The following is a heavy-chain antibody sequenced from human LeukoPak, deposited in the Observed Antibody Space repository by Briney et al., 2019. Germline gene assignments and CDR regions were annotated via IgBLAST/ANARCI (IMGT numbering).Heavy chain of an antibody. CDR3: AKGNVLWFGELLYLFPRDAFDI. J-gene: IGHJ3*02. D-gene: IGHD3-10*01. CDR2: ISGSGGST. V-gene: IGHV3-23*01. Sequence: GGSLRLSCAASGFTFSSYAMSWVRQAPGKGLEWVSAISGSGGSTYYADSVKGRFTISRDNSKNTLYLQMNSLRAEDTAVYYCAKGNVLWFGELLYLFPRDAFDIWGQGTMVTVSS. CDR1: GFTFSSYA.